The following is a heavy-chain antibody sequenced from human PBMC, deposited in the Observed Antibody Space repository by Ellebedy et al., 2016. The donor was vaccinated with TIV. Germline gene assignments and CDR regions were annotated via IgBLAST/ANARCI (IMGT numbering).Heavy chain of an antibody. V-gene: IGHV3-15*01. D-gene: IGHD6-19*01. CDR1: GFTFSNAW. CDR2: IKSKTDGGTT. Sequence: GGSLRLSCAASGFTFSNAWMSWVRQAPGKGLEWVGRIKSKTDGGTTDYAAPVKGRFTISRDDSKNTLYLQMNSLKTEDTAVYYCTTPGWGVAGDYYYGMDVWGQGTTVTVSS. CDR3: TTPGWGVAGDYYYGMDV. J-gene: IGHJ6*02.